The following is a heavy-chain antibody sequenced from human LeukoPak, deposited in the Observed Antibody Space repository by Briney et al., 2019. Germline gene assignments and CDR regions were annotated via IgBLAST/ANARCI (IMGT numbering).Heavy chain of an antibody. Sequence: GGSLRLSCAAPGFTFSSYNMNWVRQAPGKGLEWVSDISSSGSTIYFADSVKGRFSISRDNAKNSLYLQMNSLRDEDTAVYYCARLEYYYVSGNYYKLFDYWGQGTLVTVCS. V-gene: IGHV3-48*02. CDR3: ARLEYYYVSGNYYKLFDY. D-gene: IGHD3-10*01. J-gene: IGHJ4*02. CDR2: ISSSGSTI. CDR1: GFTFSSYN.